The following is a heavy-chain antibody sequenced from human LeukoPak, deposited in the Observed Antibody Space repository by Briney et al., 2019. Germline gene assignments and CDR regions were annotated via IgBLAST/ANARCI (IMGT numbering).Heavy chain of an antibody. Sequence: ASVKVSCKSSGYTFPNYGISWVRQAPGQGLEWMGWISAYNGNTNYAQKLQGRVTMSTDTSTNTGYMELRSLRSDDTAVYYCARVHSDYVFDYWGQGTLVTASS. CDR1: GYTFPNYG. V-gene: IGHV1-18*01. CDR2: ISAYNGNT. D-gene: IGHD4-11*01. J-gene: IGHJ4*02. CDR3: ARVHSDYVFDY.